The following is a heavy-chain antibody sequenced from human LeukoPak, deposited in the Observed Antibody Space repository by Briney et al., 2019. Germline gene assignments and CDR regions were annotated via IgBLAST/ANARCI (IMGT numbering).Heavy chain of an antibody. CDR3: ARGIPYYGSGSYYALPYYYYYYGMDV. D-gene: IGHD3-10*01. V-gene: IGHV1-8*01. Sequence: ASVKVSCKASEYTFTSYDINWVRQATGQGLEWMGWMNPNSGNTGYAQKFQGRVTMTRNTSISTAYMELSSLRSEDTAVYYCARGIPYYGSGSYYALPYYYYYYGMDVWGQGTTVTVSS. CDR2: MNPNSGNT. CDR1: EYTFTSYD. J-gene: IGHJ6*02.